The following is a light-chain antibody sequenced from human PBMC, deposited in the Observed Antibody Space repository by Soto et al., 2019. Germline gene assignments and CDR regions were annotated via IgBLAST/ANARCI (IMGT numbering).Light chain of an antibody. J-gene: IGKJ1*01. CDR3: MQTKQLPLT. CDR1: QSFLHSVGKPL. V-gene: IGKV2D-29*01. Sequence: IVMTQTPLSLSVTPGQPASISCKSSQSFLHSVGKPLLYWYLQRPGQLPQLLMSEVSDRFSGVPDRFSGTGSGTDFTLTISRVEAEDVGLYSCMQTKQLPLTFGPGTKVEVK. CDR2: EVS.